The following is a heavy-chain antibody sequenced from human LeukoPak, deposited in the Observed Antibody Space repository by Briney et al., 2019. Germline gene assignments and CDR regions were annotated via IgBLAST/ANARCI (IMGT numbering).Heavy chain of an antibody. CDR1: GYTFTSYG. D-gene: IGHD3-10*01. V-gene: IGHV1-18*01. CDR3: ARVYRFGPRANYYMDV. Sequence: GASVKVSCKASGYTFTSYGISWVRQAPGQGLEWMGWISAYNGNTNYAQKLQGRVTMTTDTSTSTAYMELRSLRSDDTAVYYCARVYRFGPRANYYMDVWGKGTTVTVSS. CDR2: ISAYNGNT. J-gene: IGHJ6*03.